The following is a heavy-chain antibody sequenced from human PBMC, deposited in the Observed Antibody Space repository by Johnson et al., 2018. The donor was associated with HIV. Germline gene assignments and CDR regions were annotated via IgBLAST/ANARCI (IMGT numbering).Heavy chain of an antibody. V-gene: IGHV3-30*02. CDR1: GFTFSSYG. Sequence: QVQLVESGGGVVQPGGTLRLSCAASGFTFSSYGMHWVRQAPGKGLEWVAFIRYYGSNTYYDDPVKSRFTISRANSKNTLYLQMNSLRAEDTAVYYCASYCSGGSCYRRSPSDAFDIWGQGTMVTVSS. CDR3: ASYCSGGSCYRRSPSDAFDI. CDR2: IRYYGSNT. J-gene: IGHJ3*02. D-gene: IGHD2-15*01.